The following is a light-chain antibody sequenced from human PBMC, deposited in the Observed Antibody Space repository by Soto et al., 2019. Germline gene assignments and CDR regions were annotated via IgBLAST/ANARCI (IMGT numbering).Light chain of an antibody. CDR1: SSDVGGYNY. J-gene: IGLJ3*02. CDR3: CSYTSTSVNWV. CDR2: EVN. V-gene: IGLV2-14*01. Sequence: QSALTQPASVSGSPGQSITFSCTGTSSDVGGYNYVSWYQQYPGKAPKLIIYEVNNRPSGVSNRFSGSKSGNTASLTISVLQAEDEAAYYCCSYTSTSVNWVFGGGTKLTVL.